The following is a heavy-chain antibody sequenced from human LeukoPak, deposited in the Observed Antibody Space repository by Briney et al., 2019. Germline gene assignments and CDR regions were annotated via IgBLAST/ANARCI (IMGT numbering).Heavy chain of an antibody. J-gene: IGHJ2*01. CDR3: ARVRTEWYIDL. D-gene: IGHD2-8*02. CDR1: GFIFSPYW. Sequence: GGSLRLSCAASGFIFSPYWVTWVRQAPGMGLEWVANMKEDGGEKFYVDSVRGRFTISRDNAKDSLYLQMNSLRVEDTGVYYCARVRTEWYIDLWGRGTLVTVST. CDR2: MKEDGGEK. V-gene: IGHV3-7*01.